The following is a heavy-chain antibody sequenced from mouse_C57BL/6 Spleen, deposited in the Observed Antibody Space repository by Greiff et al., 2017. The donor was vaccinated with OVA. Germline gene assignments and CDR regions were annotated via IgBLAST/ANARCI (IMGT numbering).Heavy chain of an antibody. CDR2: INPNNGGT. D-gene: IGHD2-1*01. CDR1: GYTFTDYY. CDR3: ARPYGNVFAY. V-gene: IGHV1-26*01. Sequence: VQLQQSGPELVKPGASVKISCKASGYTFTDYYMNWVKQSHGKSLEWIGDINPNNGGTSYNQKFKGKATLTVDKSSSTAYMELRSLTSEDSAVYYCARPYGNVFAYWGQGTLVTVSA. J-gene: IGHJ3*01.